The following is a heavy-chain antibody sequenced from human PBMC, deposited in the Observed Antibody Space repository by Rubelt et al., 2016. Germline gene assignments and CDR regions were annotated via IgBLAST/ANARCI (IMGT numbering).Heavy chain of an antibody. CDR1: GGSISSSSYY. V-gene: IGHV4-39*01. J-gene: IGHJ4*02. CDR2: IYYSGST. CDR3: ASLGYNWKGGGDLDY. Sequence: QLQLQESGPGLVKPSETLSLTCTVSGGSISSSSYYWGWIRQPPGKGLEWIGSIYYSGSTYYNPSLKSRVTISVDTSKNQFSLKLSSVTAADTAVYYCASLGYNWKGGGDLDYWGQGTLVTVSS. D-gene: IGHD1-1*01.